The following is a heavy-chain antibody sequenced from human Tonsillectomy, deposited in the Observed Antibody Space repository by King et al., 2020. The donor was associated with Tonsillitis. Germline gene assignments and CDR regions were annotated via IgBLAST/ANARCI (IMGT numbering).Heavy chain of an antibody. CDR1: GFSLTTTGMS. CDR2: IDWDYEK. J-gene: IGHJ3*01. CDR3: ARLQTGTGSFDF. V-gene: IGHV2-70*04. Sequence: TLKESGPALVRPTQTLTLTCRFSGFSLTTTGMSVTWIRQPPGRALEWIARIDWDYEKFYSTSLQTRLIISKDTSKNQVVLTMTNMDPVDTATYYCARLQTGTGSFDFWGQGTKVTVSS. D-gene: IGHD1-1*01.